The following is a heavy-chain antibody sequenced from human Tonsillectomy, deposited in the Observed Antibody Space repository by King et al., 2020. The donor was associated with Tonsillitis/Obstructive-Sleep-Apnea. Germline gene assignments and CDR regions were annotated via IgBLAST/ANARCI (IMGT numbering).Heavy chain of an antibody. Sequence: VQLQQWGAGLLKPSETLSLTCAVYGESFSGYYWSWIRQPPGKGLEWIVEINHSGSTNYNPSLKSRVTISVDTSKNQFSLKLSSVTAADTAVYYCARVIVLMVYATFDYWGQGTLVTVSS. CDR2: INHSGST. V-gene: IGHV4-34*01. D-gene: IGHD2-8*01. CDR1: GESFSGYY. CDR3: ARVIVLMVYATFDY. J-gene: IGHJ4*02.